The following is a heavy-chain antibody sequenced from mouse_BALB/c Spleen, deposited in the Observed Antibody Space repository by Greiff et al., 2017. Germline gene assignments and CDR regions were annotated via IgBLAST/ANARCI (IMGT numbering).Heavy chain of an antibody. CDR2: ISSGGST. D-gene: IGHD1-1*01. CDR3: AREGYYGSSYDYYYAMDY. V-gene: IGHV5-6-5*01. CDR1: GFTFSSYA. Sequence: EVQRVESGGGLVKPGGSLKLSCAASGFTFSSYAMSWVRQTPEKRLEWVASISSGGSTYYPDSVKGRFTISRDNARNILYLQMSSLRSEDTAMYYCAREGYYGSSYDYYYAMDYWGQGTSVTVSS. J-gene: IGHJ4*01.